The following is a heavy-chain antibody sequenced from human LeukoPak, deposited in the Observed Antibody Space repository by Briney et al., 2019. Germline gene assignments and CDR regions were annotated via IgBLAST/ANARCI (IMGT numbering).Heavy chain of an antibody. CDR3: ARVGDHFHWNLDL. Sequence: PGGSLRLSCAASGFTLSTYYMNWVRQAPRKGLEWVSIIYSGATTYYADSVKGRFTISRDTSKNTVSLQMNSLRADDTAVYFFARVGDHFHWNLDLWGRGTLVTVSS. V-gene: IGHV3-53*01. J-gene: IGHJ2*01. D-gene: IGHD3-3*02. CDR2: IYSGATT. CDR1: GFTLSTYY.